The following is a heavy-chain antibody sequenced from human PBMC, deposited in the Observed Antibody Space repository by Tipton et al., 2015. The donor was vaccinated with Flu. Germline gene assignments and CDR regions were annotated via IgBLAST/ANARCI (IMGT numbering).Heavy chain of an antibody. D-gene: IGHD3-10*01. CDR2: ISWNSADV. Sequence: SLRLSCAASGFNFNDFALHWVRQVPGKGLEWVSGISWNSADVAYADSVKGRFSISRDSAKNSLFLQMNNLRIEDTALYYCAKDKFVKGGIKWSIFDMWGQGTVVTVSS. CDR3: AKDKFVKGGIKWSIFDM. V-gene: IGHV3-9*01. J-gene: IGHJ3*02. CDR1: GFNFNDFA.